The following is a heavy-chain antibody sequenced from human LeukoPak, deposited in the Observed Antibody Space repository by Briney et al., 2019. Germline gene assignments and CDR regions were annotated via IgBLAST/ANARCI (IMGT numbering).Heavy chain of an antibody. J-gene: IGHJ6*03. CDR3: ARDCSSTSCRAYYYYYMDV. Sequence: ASVKVSCKASGGTFSSYAISWVRQAPGQGLEWMGWISAYNGNTNYAQKLQGRVTMTTDTSTSTAYMELRSLRSDDTAVYYCARDCSSTSCRAYYYYYMDVWGKGTTVTISS. CDR2: ISAYNGNT. D-gene: IGHD2-2*01. V-gene: IGHV1-18*01. CDR1: GGTFSSYA.